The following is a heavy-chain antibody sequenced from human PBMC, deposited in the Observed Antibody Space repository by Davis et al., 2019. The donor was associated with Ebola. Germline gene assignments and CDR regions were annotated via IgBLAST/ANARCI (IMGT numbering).Heavy chain of an antibody. CDR3: AREAVAGLLRFDP. V-gene: IGHV3-7*01. CDR1: GFTFSSYW. CDR2: IKQDGSEK. Sequence: GESLKISCAASGFTFSSYWMSWVRQAPGKGLEWVANIKQDGSEKYYVDSVKGRFTISRDNAKNSLYLQMNSLRAEDTAVYYCAREAVAGLLRFDPWGQGTLVTVSS. D-gene: IGHD6-19*01. J-gene: IGHJ5*02.